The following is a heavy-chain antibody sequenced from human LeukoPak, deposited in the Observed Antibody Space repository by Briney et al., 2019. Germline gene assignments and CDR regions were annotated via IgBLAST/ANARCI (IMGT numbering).Heavy chain of an antibody. V-gene: IGHV5-51*01. J-gene: IGHJ6*03. CDR2: IYPGDSDT. CDR1: GYSFTSYW. D-gene: IGHD1-26*01. Sequence: GESLKISCKGSGYSFTSYWIGWVRQMPGKGLEWMGIIYPGDSDTRCSPSFQGQVTISADKSISTAYLQWSSLKASDTAMYYCARHLVGATSYYYYMDVWGKGTTVTVSS. CDR3: ARHLVGATSYYYYMDV.